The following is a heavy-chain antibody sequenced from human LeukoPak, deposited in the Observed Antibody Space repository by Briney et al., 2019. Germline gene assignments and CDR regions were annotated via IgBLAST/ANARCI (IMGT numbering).Heavy chain of an antibody. J-gene: IGHJ6*02. Sequence: SQTLSLTCTVSGGSISSGSYYWSWIRQPAGKGLEWIGRIYTSGSTNYNPSLKSRVTISVDTSKNQFSLKLSSVTAADTAVYYCARSIASYYYDSSGYYPKSYYYGMDVWGQGTTVTVSS. V-gene: IGHV4-61*02. CDR2: IYTSGST. CDR3: ARSIASYYYDSSGYYPKSYYYGMDV. D-gene: IGHD3-22*01. CDR1: GGSISSGSYY.